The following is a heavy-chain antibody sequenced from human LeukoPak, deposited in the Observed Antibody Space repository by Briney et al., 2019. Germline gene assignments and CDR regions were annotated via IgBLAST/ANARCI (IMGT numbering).Heavy chain of an antibody. V-gene: IGHV4-34*01. CDR3: ARRDVGWRLLLRKSTFDY. Sequence: SETLSLTCAVHGGSFSGYYWSWIRQPPGKGLEWIGEINHSGGTNYNPSLKSRVTISVDTSKNQFSLKLSSVTAADTAVYYCARRDVGWRLLLRKSTFDYWGQGTLVTVSS. CDR2: INHSGGT. CDR1: GGSFSGYY. J-gene: IGHJ4*02. D-gene: IGHD3-22*01.